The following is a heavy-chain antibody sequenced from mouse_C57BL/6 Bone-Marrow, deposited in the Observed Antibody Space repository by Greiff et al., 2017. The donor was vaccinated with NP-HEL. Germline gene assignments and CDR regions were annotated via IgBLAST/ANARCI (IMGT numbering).Heavy chain of an antibody. CDR3: TEVITTAPWSSMDY. V-gene: IGHV6-6*01. CDR2: IRNKANNHAT. CDR1: GFTFSDAW. J-gene: IGHJ4*01. D-gene: IGHD1-2*01. Sequence: EVKLQESGGGLVQPGGSMKLSCAASGFTFSDAWMDWVRQSPEKGLEWVAEIRNKANNHATYYAESVKGRLTISRDDSKSSVYLQMNSLRAEDTGIYYCTEVITTAPWSSMDYWGQGTSVTFSS.